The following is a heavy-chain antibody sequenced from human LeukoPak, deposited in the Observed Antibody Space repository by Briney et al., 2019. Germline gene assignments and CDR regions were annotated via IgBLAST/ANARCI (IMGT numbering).Heavy chain of an antibody. Sequence: GASLKVSSTPSGYTFTTSDINWVRQATGQGLEWMGWMNPNSGNTGYAQKFQGRVTMTRNTSISTAYMELSSLRSEDTAVYYCARYGSGWYSGGMDVWGQGTTVTVSS. D-gene: IGHD6-19*01. CDR1: GYTFTTSD. CDR2: MNPNSGNT. CDR3: ARYGSGWYSGGMDV. V-gene: IGHV1-8*01. J-gene: IGHJ6*02.